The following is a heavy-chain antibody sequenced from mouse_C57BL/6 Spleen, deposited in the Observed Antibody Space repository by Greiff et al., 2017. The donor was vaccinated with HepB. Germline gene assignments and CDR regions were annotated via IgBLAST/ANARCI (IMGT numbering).Heavy chain of an antibody. CDR2: ISSGSSTI. Sequence: EVKLMESGGGLVKPGGSLKLSCAASGFTFSDYGMHWVRQAPEKGLEWVAYISSGSSTIYYADTVKGRFTISRDNAKNTLFLQMTSLRSEDTAMYYCARTPIYYYGSSYWYFDVWGTGTTVTVSS. CDR1: GFTFSDYG. D-gene: IGHD1-1*01. J-gene: IGHJ1*03. V-gene: IGHV5-17*01. CDR3: ARTPIYYYGSSYWYFDV.